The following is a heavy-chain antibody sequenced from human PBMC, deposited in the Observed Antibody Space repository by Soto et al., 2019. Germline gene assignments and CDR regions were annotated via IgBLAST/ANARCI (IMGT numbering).Heavy chain of an antibody. J-gene: IGHJ4*02. CDR3: SNVDWSQLPNNFDY. V-gene: IGHV3-23*01. Sequence: EVQLLESGGGLVQPGGSLRLSCAASGFTFSSYAMSWVRQAPGKGLEWVSGISSNVGTTYYADSVKGRFTISRDNSKSTLYLQLNNLRAEDTAVYYCSNVDWSQLPNNFDYWGQGTLVTVSS. CDR1: GFTFSSYA. D-gene: IGHD1-1*01. CDR2: ISSNVGTT.